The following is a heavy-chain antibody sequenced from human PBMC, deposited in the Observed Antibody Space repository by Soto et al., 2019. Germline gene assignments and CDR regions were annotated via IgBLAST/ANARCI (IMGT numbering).Heavy chain of an antibody. V-gene: IGHV1-2*02. CDR3: ARERWDGSSDFDY. J-gene: IGHJ4*02. CDR2: INPNSGGT. D-gene: IGHD6-6*01. Sequence: QVQLVQSGAEVKKPGASVKVSCKTSGYTFTGYDMHWVRQAPGQGLEWMGWINPNSGGTNYAQKFQGRVTMTRDTSISTAYMELSRLRSDDTAVYYCARERWDGSSDFDYWGQGTLVTVSS. CDR1: GYTFTGYD.